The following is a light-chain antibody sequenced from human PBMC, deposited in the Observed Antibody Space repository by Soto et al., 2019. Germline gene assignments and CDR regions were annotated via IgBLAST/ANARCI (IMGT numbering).Light chain of an antibody. V-gene: IGKV1-5*01. Sequence: DLQMTQSPSTLSASIGDRVTITCRASQTINNWLAWYQQKPGKAPNLLIYHASNLETGVPSSFSGSAFVTEFTLTISSLQPDDFATYYCQHYNSYPWTFGQGTKVEIK. CDR3: QHYNSYPWT. CDR2: HAS. CDR1: QTINNW. J-gene: IGKJ1*01.